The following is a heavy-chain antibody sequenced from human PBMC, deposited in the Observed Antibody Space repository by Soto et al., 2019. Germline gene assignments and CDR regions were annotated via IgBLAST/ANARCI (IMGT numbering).Heavy chain of an antibody. Sequence: EVQLVESGGGLIQPGGSLRLSCAVSGFTVSNNYMSWVRQAPGKGLEGVSVIYSGGYTAYGDSVKGRFTISRDNSKNTPIFQRNSLGAHAPAVFYCGTPPGGGGYWGQGTLVTVSS. J-gene: IGHJ4*02. D-gene: IGHD3-10*01. CDR3: GTPPGGGGY. V-gene: IGHV3-53*01. CDR1: GFTVSNNY. CDR2: IYSGGYT.